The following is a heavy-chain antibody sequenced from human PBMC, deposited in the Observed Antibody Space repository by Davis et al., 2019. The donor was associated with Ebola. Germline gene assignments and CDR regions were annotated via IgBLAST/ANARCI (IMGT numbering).Heavy chain of an antibody. D-gene: IGHD2-15*01. CDR3: AREGYDAFDI. CDR2: IKQDGSEK. V-gene: IGHV3-7*01. J-gene: IGHJ3*02. CDR1: GFTFSSYW. Sequence: GESLKISCAASGFTFSSYWMSWVRQAPGKGLEWVANIKQDGSEKYYVDSVKGRFTISRDNAKNSLYLQMNSLRAEDTAVYYRAREGYDAFDIWGQGTMVTVSS.